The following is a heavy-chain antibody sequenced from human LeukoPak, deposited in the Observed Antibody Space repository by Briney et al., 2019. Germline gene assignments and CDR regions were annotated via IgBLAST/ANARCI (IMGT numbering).Heavy chain of an antibody. Sequence: KPSETLSLTCTVSGGSISSSSYYWGWIRQPPGKGLEWIGSIYYSGSTYYNPSLKSRVTISVDTSKNQFSLKLSSVTAADTAVYYCARAPADYYDSSGYYGGHWFDPWGQGTLVTVSS. CDR3: ARAPADYYDSSGYYGGHWFDP. CDR1: GGSISSSSYY. D-gene: IGHD3-22*01. CDR2: IYYSGST. J-gene: IGHJ5*02. V-gene: IGHV4-39*07.